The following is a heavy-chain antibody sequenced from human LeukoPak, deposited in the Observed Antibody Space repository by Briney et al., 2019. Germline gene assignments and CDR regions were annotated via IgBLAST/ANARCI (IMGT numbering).Heavy chain of an antibody. Sequence: ASVKVSCKASGYTFTIYGISWVRQAPGQGLEWMGWISAYNGNTNYAQKLQGRVTMTTDTSTSTAYMELRSLRSDDTAVYYCAREGFGIAAACLDYWGQGTLVTVSS. CDR1: GYTFTIYG. D-gene: IGHD6-13*01. CDR3: AREGFGIAAACLDY. J-gene: IGHJ4*02. V-gene: IGHV1-18*01. CDR2: ISAYNGNT.